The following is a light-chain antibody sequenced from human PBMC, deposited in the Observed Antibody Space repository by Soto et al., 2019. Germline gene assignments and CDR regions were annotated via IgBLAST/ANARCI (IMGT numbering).Light chain of an antibody. J-gene: IGKJ2*01. CDR3: QQSHSTPYT. Sequence: DIQMTQSPSSLSASVGDRVTIPCRASQNIRNYLNWYQQKPGKAPKLLIFKASNLQSELPSSFSGSGSGTDFNVTISRLKPEDFATYYCQQSHSTPYTFGPGTKLEIK. CDR1: QNIRNY. CDR2: KAS. V-gene: IGKV1-39*01.